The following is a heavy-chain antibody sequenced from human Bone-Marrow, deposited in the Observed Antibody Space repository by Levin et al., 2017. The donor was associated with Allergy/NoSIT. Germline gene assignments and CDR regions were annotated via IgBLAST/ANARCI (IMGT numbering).Heavy chain of an antibody. D-gene: IGHD2-2*01. CDR3: AKLAGFCTSISCSDDGFDI. V-gene: IGHV3-9*01. Sequence: PGGSLRLSCAASGFPFEDYGMHWVRQSPGKGLEWVSGISWQSGSTGYADSVKGRFTISRDNAKKFLYLQMNSLRAEDTALYYCAKLAGFCTSISCSDDGFDIWGQGTVVTVSS. J-gene: IGHJ3*02. CDR1: GFPFEDYG. CDR2: ISWQSGST.